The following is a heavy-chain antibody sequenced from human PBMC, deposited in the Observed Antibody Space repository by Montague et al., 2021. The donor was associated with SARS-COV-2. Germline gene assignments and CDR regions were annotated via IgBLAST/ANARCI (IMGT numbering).Heavy chain of an antibody. J-gene: IGHJ4*02. CDR2: ISHGGST. Sequence: SETLSLTCAVFNGSFSSFYWNWIRQPPGKGLEWIGEISHGGSTYYNSSLKSRVTISVDTSKKQFSLNLRSVTAADTAVYYCARQSPVTMIVVVISGRFDYWGQGTLVTVSS. CDR3: ARQSPVTMIVVVISGRFDY. CDR1: NGSFSSFY. D-gene: IGHD3-22*01. V-gene: IGHV4-34*01.